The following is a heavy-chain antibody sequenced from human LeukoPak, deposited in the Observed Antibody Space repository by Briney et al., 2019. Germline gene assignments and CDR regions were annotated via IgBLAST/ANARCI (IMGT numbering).Heavy chain of an antibody. Sequence: ASVKVSCKASRYTFAGYSMHWVRQAPGQGLEWMGWINPNSGGTNYAQKFQGRVTMTGDTSISTAYMELSRLTSDDTAVYYCARDTGPSGTAFDYWGQGILVTVSS. D-gene: IGHD2-2*01. J-gene: IGHJ4*02. V-gene: IGHV1-2*02. CDR3: ARDTGPSGTAFDY. CDR1: RYTFAGYS. CDR2: INPNSGGT.